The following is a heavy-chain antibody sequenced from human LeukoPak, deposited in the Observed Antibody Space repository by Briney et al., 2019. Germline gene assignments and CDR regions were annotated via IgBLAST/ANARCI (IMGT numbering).Heavy chain of an antibody. J-gene: IGHJ5*02. Sequence: SETLSLTCIVSGGSISSGGYYWSWIRQHPGKGLEWIGYIYYSGSTYYNPSLKSRVTISVDTSKNQFSLKLSSVTAADTAVYYCARGPSVDTAMVYNWFDPWGQGTLVTVSS. V-gene: IGHV4-31*03. CDR2: IYYSGST. CDR3: ARGPSVDTAMVYNWFDP. D-gene: IGHD5-18*01. CDR1: GGSISSGGYY.